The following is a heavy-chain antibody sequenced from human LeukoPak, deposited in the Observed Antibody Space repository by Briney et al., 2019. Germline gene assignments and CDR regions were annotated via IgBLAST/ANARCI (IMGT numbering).Heavy chain of an antibody. CDR3: ARLPLPGIAAAGTGGFDY. Sequence: ASVKVSCTASGYTFTSYDINWVRQATGQGLEWMGWMNPNSGNTGYAQKFQGRVTMTRNTSISTAYMELSSLRSEDTAVYYCARLPLPGIAAAGTGGFDYWGQGTLVTVSS. CDR2: MNPNSGNT. V-gene: IGHV1-8*01. D-gene: IGHD6-13*01. CDR1: GYTFTSYD. J-gene: IGHJ4*02.